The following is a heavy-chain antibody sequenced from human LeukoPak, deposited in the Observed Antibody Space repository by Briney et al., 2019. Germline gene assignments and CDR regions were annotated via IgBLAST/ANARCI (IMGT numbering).Heavy chain of an antibody. CDR3: AKGGTYDTQRDAFDI. CDR2: ISGSGGSS. V-gene: IGHV3-23*01. CDR1: GFTFSSYA. J-gene: IGHJ3*02. D-gene: IGHD3-22*01. Sequence: GGSLRLSCAASGFTFSSYAMSWVRQAPGKGLEWVSAISGSGGSSYYADSVKGRFTISRDNSKNTLYLQMNSLRAEDTAVYYCAKGGTYDTQRDAFDIWGQGTMVTVSS.